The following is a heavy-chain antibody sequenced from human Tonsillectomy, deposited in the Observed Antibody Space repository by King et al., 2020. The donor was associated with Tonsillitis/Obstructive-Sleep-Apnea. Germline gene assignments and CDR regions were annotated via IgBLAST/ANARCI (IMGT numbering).Heavy chain of an antibody. Sequence: VQLVESGGGLVQAGGSLRLSCAASGLSLSSYEMNWVRQAPGKGLEWVSHISSSGSTIYYADSVKGRFTISRDNAKNSLSLQMNSLRADDSAVYYCATLPPDGSSWYSVYFDYWGQGTLVTVSS. CDR2: ISSSGSTI. D-gene: IGHD6-13*01. CDR1: GLSLSSYE. V-gene: IGHV3-48*03. CDR3: ATLPPDGSSWYSVYFDY. J-gene: IGHJ4*02.